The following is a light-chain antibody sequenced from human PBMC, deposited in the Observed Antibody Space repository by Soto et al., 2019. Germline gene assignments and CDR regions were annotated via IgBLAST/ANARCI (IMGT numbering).Light chain of an antibody. CDR1: QSISSSY. J-gene: IGKJ1*01. Sequence: EIVLTQSPGTLSLSPGERATLSCRASQSISSSYLAWYQQKPGQAPRPLIYGASSRATGIPDRFSGSGSGTDFTLTICRLVPEDFAVYYCQQYVSSPWTFGQGTKVDIK. CDR3: QQYVSSPWT. V-gene: IGKV3-20*01. CDR2: GAS.